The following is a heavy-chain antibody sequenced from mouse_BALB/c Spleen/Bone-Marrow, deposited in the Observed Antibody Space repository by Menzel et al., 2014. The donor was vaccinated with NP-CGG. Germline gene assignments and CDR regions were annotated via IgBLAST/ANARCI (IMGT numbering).Heavy chain of an antibody. J-gene: IGHJ2*01. Sequence: QVQLKQSGAELVKPGASVKLSCKASGYTFTSYWMHWVKQRPGQGLEWIGEIDPGTGRTDYNKKFKSRATLTVDKSSSTAYMHLSSLTSEDSAVYYCARITGYDYWAQGTTLTPSS. CDR2: IDPGTGRT. CDR3: ARITGYDY. D-gene: IGHD2-2*01. V-gene: IGHV1S81*02. CDR1: GYTFTSYW.